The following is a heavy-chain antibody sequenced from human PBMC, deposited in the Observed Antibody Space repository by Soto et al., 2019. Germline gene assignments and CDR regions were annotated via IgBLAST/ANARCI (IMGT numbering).Heavy chain of an antibody. CDR1: GGSISSYY. D-gene: IGHD6-13*01. V-gene: IGHV4-59*01. Sequence: PSETLSLTCTVSGGSISSYYWSWIRQPPGKGLEWIGYIYYSGSTNYNPSLKSRVTISVDTSKNQFSLKLSSVTAADTAVYYCARAGRGQQLVPAFDSWGQGTMVTVSS. CDR3: ARAGRGQQLVPAFDS. CDR2: IYYSGST. J-gene: IGHJ3*02.